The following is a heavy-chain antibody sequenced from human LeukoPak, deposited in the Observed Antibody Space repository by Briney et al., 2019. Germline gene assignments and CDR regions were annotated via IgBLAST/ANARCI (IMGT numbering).Heavy chain of an antibody. V-gene: IGHV3-53*01. J-gene: IGHJ4*02. D-gene: IGHD1-7*01. CDR1: GFTVSSNY. CDR2: IYSGGST. Sequence: GGSLRLSCAASGFTVSSNYMSWVRQAPGKGLEWVSVIYSGGSTYYADSVKGRFTISRDNAKNSLYLRMNSLRAEDTAVYYCARDLELLDYWGQGTLVTVSS. CDR3: ARDLELLDY.